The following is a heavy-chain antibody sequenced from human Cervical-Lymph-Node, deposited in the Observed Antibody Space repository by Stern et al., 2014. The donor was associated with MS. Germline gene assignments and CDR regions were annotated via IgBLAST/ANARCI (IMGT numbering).Heavy chain of an antibody. V-gene: IGHV4-59*01. Sequence: QVQLQESGPGLVKPSETVSLTCTISGGPMSSIYWNWIRQPPGKGLEWIGYIYSDGSTNYNPSLKSRVIISLDTSTHQFSLNLTSLTAADTAMYYCARVPGRGTRQNWFDSWGQGTLVTVSS. CDR1: GGPMSSIY. CDR3: ARVPGRGTRQNWFDS. D-gene: IGHD1-26*01. J-gene: IGHJ5*01. CDR2: IYSDGST.